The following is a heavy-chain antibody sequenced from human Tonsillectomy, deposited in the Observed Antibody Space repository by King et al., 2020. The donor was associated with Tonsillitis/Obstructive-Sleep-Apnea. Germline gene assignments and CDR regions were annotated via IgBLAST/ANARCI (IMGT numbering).Heavy chain of an antibody. CDR1: GFTFSSYG. D-gene: IGHD6-19*01. CDR3: ARDLSHRSSGSDY. V-gene: IGHV3-33*01. Sequence: VQLVESGGGVVQPGRSLRLSCAASGFTFSSYGMHWVRQAPGKGLEWVAVIWYDGSNKDYSDSVTGRFTISRDNSKNTLYLQMNSPRAEDTAVYYCARDLSHRSSGSDYWGQGTLVTVSS. CDR2: IWYDGSNK. J-gene: IGHJ4*02.